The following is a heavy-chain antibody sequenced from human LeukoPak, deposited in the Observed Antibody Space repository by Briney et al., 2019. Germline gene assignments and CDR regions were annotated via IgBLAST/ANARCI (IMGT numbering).Heavy chain of an antibody. CDR3: ACLTTADAFDI. D-gene: IGHD3-22*01. CDR2: IYDSGST. V-gene: IGHV4-59*01. Sequence: PSQTLSLTCTVSGGSINSYYWSWIRQPPGKGLEWIGYIYDSGSTNYNPSLKSRVTISVDTSENQFSLKLSSVTAADTAVYYCACLTTADAFDIWGQGTMVTVSS. CDR1: GGSINSYY. J-gene: IGHJ3*02.